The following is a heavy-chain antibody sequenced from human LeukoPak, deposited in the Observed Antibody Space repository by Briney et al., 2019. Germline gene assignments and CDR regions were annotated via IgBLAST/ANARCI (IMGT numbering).Heavy chain of an antibody. Sequence: GGSLRLSCAASGFTFSSAPMSWVRQAPGKGLEWVSVIGGSGGNTNYADSARGRFTISRDNSKNTLYLQMNSLRAEDTAVYYCAQWHTVDYWGQGTLVTVSS. CDR3: AQWHTVDY. CDR1: GFTFSSAP. V-gene: IGHV3-23*01. D-gene: IGHD2-8*01. CDR2: IGGSGGNT. J-gene: IGHJ4*02.